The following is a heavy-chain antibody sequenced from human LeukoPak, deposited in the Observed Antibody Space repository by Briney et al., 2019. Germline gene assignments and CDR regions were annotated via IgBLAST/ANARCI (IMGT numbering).Heavy chain of an antibody. CDR1: GYTFTSYD. V-gene: IGHV1-8*01. Sequence: ASVKVSCKASGYTFTSYDINWVRQATGQGLEWMGWMNPNSGNTGYAQKFQGRVTMTRNTSISTAYMELRSLRSEDTAVYYCARGLRSLLGYCSGGSCQTTEFDYWGQGTLVTVSS. CDR3: ARGLRSLLGYCSGGSCQTTEFDY. D-gene: IGHD2-15*01. J-gene: IGHJ4*02. CDR2: MNPNSGNT.